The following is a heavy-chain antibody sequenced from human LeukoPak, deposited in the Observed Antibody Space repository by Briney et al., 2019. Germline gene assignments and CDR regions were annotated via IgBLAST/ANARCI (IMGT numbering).Heavy chain of an antibody. CDR2: ISYDGSNK. CDR1: GFTFSSYG. D-gene: IGHD6-19*01. CDR3: AKTVAGTMGTDY. Sequence: GGSLRLSCAASGFTFSSYGMHWVRQAPGKGLEWVAVISYDGSNKYYADSVKGRFTISRDNSKNTLYLQMNSLRAEDTAVYYCAKTVAGTMGTDYWGQGTLVTVSS. V-gene: IGHV3-30*18. J-gene: IGHJ4*02.